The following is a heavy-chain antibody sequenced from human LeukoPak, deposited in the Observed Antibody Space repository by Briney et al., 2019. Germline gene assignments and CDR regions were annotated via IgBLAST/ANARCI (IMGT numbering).Heavy chain of an antibody. Sequence: SETLSLTCTVSGGSISSYYWSWIRQPAGKGLEWIGRIYTSGSTNYNPSLKSRVTMSVDTSKNQFSLKLISLTAADTAKYYCARDYCSSTSCHAAKNWFDPWGQGTLVTVSS. V-gene: IGHV4-4*07. CDR1: GGSISSYY. CDR3: ARDYCSSTSCHAAKNWFDP. CDR2: IYTSGST. J-gene: IGHJ5*02. D-gene: IGHD2-2*01.